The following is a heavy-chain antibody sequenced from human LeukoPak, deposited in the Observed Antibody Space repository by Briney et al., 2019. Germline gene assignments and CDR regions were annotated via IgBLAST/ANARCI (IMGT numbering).Heavy chain of an antibody. CDR2: VYHSGST. D-gene: IGHD1-14*01. J-gene: IGHJ4*02. Sequence: SETLSLTCTVSGGSISSYYWSWIRQPPGKGLEFVGNVYHSGSTNYNPPPKSRVTISADTSKNQFSLRLSSVTAADTAVYYCARNRRPPFDFDYWGQGTLVTVSS. CDR3: ARNRRPPFDFDY. CDR1: GGSISSYY. V-gene: IGHV4-59*08.